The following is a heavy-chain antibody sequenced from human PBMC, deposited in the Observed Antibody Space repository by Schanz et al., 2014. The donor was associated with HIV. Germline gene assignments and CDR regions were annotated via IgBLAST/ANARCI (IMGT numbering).Heavy chain of an antibody. CDR3: ARERMTANWKAGMDV. CDR2: IWDDGSNK. D-gene: IGHD2-21*02. CDR1: GFIFSSYG. J-gene: IGHJ6*02. V-gene: IGHV3-33*01. Sequence: QVQLVESGGGVVQPGRSLRLSCAASGFIFSSYGMHWVRQAPGKGLEWVAVIWDDGSNKYYADSGKGRFTISRDNSKNTLYLQVNSLRAEDTAVYYCARERMTANWKAGMDVWGQGTTVTVSS.